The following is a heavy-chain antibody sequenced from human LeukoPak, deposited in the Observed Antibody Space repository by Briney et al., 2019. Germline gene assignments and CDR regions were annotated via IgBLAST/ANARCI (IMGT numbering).Heavy chain of an antibody. CDR3: AKGGYYYDSSGYYRFDY. Sequence: GGSLRLSCVGSGFTFSTYAMSWVRQAPGKGLEWVSAISGSGGSTYYADSVKGRFTISRDNSKNTLYLQMNSLRAEDTAVYYCAKGGYYYDSSGYYRFDYWGQGTLVTVSS. D-gene: IGHD3-22*01. CDR2: ISGSGGST. CDR1: GFTFSTYA. J-gene: IGHJ4*02. V-gene: IGHV3-23*01.